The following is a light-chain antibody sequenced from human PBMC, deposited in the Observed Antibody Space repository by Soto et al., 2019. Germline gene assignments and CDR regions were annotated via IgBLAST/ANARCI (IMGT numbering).Light chain of an antibody. CDR3: TSYAGGNNV. Sequence: QSALTQPPSASGSPGQSVTISCTGTSSDVGGYNYVSWYQQYPGKVPKLMIYEVNQRPSGVPDRLSGSKSGNTASLTVSGLQADDEADYYCTSYAGGNNVFGTGTKLTVL. V-gene: IGLV2-8*01. CDR1: SSDVGGYNY. J-gene: IGLJ1*01. CDR2: EVN.